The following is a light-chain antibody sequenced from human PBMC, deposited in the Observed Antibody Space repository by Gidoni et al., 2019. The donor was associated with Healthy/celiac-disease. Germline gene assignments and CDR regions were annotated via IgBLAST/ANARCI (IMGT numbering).Light chain of an antibody. CDR2: EGS. CDR3: CSYAGSSTVV. Sequence: QSALTQPASESGSPGQSITLSCTGTSSDVGSYNLVSWYQQHPGKAPKLMIYEGSKRPSGVSNRFSGSKSGNTASLTISGLQAEDEADYYCCSYAGSSTVVFGGGTKLTVL. CDR1: SSDVGSYNL. J-gene: IGLJ2*01. V-gene: IGLV2-23*01.